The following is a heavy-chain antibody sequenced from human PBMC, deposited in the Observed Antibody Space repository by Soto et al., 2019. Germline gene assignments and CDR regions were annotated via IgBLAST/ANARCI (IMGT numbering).Heavy chain of an antibody. CDR1: GFTFSDAW. D-gene: IGHD1-1*01. Sequence: GGSLRLSCAASGFTFSDAWMSWVRQAPGAGLEWVGLIKGKTEGGTIDYAAPVKARFTISRDASKNTLYLQMNSLKTEDTAVYYCTTDPHSTGTKYWGQGTLVTVSS. CDR2: IKGKTEGGTI. V-gene: IGHV3-15*01. CDR3: TTDPHSTGTKY. J-gene: IGHJ4*02.